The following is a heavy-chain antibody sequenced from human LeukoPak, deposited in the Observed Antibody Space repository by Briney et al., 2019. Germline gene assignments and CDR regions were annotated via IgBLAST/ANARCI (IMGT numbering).Heavy chain of an antibody. J-gene: IGHJ4*02. CDR3: ARARGDSTSYYFDY. CDR2: ISSSSSHT. CDR1: GFIFSDYY. D-gene: IGHD2-21*02. Sequence: GGSLRLSCVASGFIFSDYYMSWIRQAPGKGLEWVSYISSSSSHTNYADSVKGRFTISRDNGKNSLYLQMSSLRAEDMALYYCARARGDSTSYYFDYWGLGTLVTVSS. V-gene: IGHV3-11*06.